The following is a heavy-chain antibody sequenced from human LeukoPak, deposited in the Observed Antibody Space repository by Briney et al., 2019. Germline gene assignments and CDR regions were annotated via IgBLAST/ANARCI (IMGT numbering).Heavy chain of an antibody. D-gene: IGHD1-1*01. Sequence: PGGSLRLSCAASGFTFSYYAMSWVRQAPGKGLDWVSAISGSGGSTYYADYVKGRFTISRDISKNTLYLQMDSLRAEDTAIYYCARDWKTNSFDYWGQGTLVTVSS. V-gene: IGHV3-23*01. CDR1: GFTFSYYA. CDR3: ARDWKTNSFDY. CDR2: ISGSGGST. J-gene: IGHJ4*02.